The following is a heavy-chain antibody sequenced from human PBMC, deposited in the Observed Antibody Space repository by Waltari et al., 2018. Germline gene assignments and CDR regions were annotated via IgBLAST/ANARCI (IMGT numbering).Heavy chain of an antibody. J-gene: IGHJ4*02. CDR3: ARVAGTLLSDY. CDR2: ISSSGSTI. D-gene: IGHD6-19*01. Sequence: EVQLVESGGGLVQPGGSLSLSCAASGFTFSSYEMTWVRQAPGKGLEWVSYISSSGSTIYYADSVKGRFTISRDNAKNSLYLQMNSLRAEDTAVYYCARVAGTLLSDYWGQGTLVTVSS. V-gene: IGHV3-48*03. CDR1: GFTFSSYE.